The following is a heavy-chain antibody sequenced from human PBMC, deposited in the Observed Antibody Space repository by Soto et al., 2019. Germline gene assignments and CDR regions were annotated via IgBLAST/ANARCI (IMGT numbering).Heavy chain of an antibody. V-gene: IGHV4-34*01. J-gene: IGHJ4*02. CDR3: ARASPPNYDFWSDYEPNYFDY. D-gene: IGHD3-3*01. CDR2: ISHSGTT. Sequence: SETLSLTCAVYGGSFRGYYWSWIHQPPGKGLEWIGEISHSGTTNSNPSLKSRVTISVDTSKNQFSLKLSSVTAADTAMYYRARASPPNYDFWSDYEPNYFDYWGQGTLVTVSS. CDR1: GGSFRGYY.